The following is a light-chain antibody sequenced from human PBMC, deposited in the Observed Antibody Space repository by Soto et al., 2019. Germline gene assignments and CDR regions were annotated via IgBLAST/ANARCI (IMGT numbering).Light chain of an antibody. CDR1: QPVNNN. J-gene: IGKJ5*01. CDR3: QQYEKWPPSIT. Sequence: IVMTPYPSTLPVFPGDRAPLSCKSIQPVNNNLAWYQHKPGQAPRLLIYGASTRATGISARFSGGGSGTEFTLTISSLQSEDFALYFCQQYEKWPPSITFGQAIGLVIK. CDR2: GAS. V-gene: IGKV3-15*01.